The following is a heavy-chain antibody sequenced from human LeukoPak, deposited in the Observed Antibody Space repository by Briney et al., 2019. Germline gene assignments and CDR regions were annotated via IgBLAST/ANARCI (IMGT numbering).Heavy chain of an antibody. CDR2: IIPIFGTA. CDR1: GGTFSSYA. D-gene: IGHD3-22*01. J-gene: IGHJ4*02. Sequence: SVKVSCKASGGTFSSYAISWVRQAPGQGLEWMGGIIPIFGTANYAQKFQGRVTITADESTSTAYMELSSLRSEDTAVCYCARDSLPYYYDSSGYAHFDYWGQGTLVTVSS. CDR3: ARDSLPYYYDSSGYAHFDY. V-gene: IGHV1-69*13.